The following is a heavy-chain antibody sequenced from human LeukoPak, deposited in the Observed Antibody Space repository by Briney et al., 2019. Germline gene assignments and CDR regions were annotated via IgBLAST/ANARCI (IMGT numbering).Heavy chain of an antibody. V-gene: IGHV4-39*01. CDR3: EGVVVAATTPY. J-gene: IGHJ4*02. Sequence: PSETLSLTCTVSGGSISSSGYYWGWIRQPPGKGLEWIGIMYYSGSSSYNPSLKSRVTISVDTSKNQFSLRLTSVTAADTAIYYCEGVVVAATTPYWGQGTLVAVSS. D-gene: IGHD2-15*01. CDR1: GGSISSSGYY. CDR2: MYYSGSS.